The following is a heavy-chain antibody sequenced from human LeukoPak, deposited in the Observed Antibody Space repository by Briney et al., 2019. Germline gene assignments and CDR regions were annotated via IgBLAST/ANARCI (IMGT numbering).Heavy chain of an antibody. Sequence: PGGSLRLSCAASGFTFSSYSMNWVRQAPGKGLEWVSYISSSSSTIYYADSVKGRFTISRDNAKNSLYLQMNSLRAEDTAVYYCARDNIVVVVAAPHWFDPWGQGTLVTVSS. D-gene: IGHD2-15*01. CDR1: GFTFSSYS. V-gene: IGHV3-48*04. J-gene: IGHJ5*02. CDR2: ISSSSSTI. CDR3: ARDNIVVVVAAPHWFDP.